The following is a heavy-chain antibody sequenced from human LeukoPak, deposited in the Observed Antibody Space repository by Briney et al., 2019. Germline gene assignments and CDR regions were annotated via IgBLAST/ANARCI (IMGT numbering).Heavy chain of an antibody. CDR1: GFTFTTYV. D-gene: IGHD2-15*01. V-gene: IGHV3-23*01. Sequence: GGSLRLSYAASGFTFTTYVMSWVRQVPGKGLEWVSAISGDSTSTFYADSVKGRFTISRDNSKNTVYLHMNSPRAEDAAVYYCAKTRGVISATLYYFDYWGQGTLVTVSS. CDR2: ISGDSTST. CDR3: AKTRGVISATLYYFDY. J-gene: IGHJ4*02.